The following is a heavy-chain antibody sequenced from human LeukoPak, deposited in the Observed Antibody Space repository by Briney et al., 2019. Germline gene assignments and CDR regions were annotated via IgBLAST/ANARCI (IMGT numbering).Heavy chain of an antibody. D-gene: IGHD6-19*01. Sequence: GGSLGLSCAASGFTVSSNYMSWVRQAPGKGLEWVFIIYSGGSTYYADSVKGRFTISRDNSKNTLYLQMNSLRVEDTAVYYCARGIKVAGIYYYGMDVWGQGTTVTVSS. J-gene: IGHJ6*02. CDR3: ARGIKVAGIYYYGMDV. CDR1: GFTVSSNY. V-gene: IGHV3-53*01. CDR2: IYSGGST.